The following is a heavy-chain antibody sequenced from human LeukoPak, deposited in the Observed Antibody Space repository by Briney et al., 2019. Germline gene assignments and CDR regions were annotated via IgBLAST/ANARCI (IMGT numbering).Heavy chain of an antibody. J-gene: IGHJ5*02. CDR2: ISYDGSNK. D-gene: IGHD1-1*01. Sequence: PGGSLRLSCAASGFTFSSYTMHWVRQAPGKGLEWVAVISYDGSNKYYADSVKGRFTISRDNSKNTLYLQMNSLRAEDTAVYYCARTNWNDRWFDPWGQGTLVTVSS. CDR1: GFTFSSYT. CDR3: ARTNWNDRWFDP. V-gene: IGHV3-30*14.